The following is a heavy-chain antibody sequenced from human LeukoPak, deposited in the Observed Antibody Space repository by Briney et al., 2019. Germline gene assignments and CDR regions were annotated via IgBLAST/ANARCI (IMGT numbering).Heavy chain of an antibody. CDR1: GFNYNTYW. V-gene: IGHV3-7*03. CDR3: TRDYRGTFDY. CDR2: IKQDGSEK. Sequence: PGGSLRLSCVASGFNYNTYWMSWVRQAPGKGLEWVANIKQDGSEKNYADSVKGRFTISRDNAKNSLYLQMNSLRAEDTAIYYCTRDYRGTFDYWGQGTLVTVSS. D-gene: IGHD1-26*01. J-gene: IGHJ4*02.